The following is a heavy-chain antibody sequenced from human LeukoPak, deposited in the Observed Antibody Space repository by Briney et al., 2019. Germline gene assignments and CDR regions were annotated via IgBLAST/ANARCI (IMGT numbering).Heavy chain of an antibody. J-gene: IGHJ4*02. CDR3: ARTGGSSWLFDY. D-gene: IGHD6-13*01. CDR1: GGSISSSSYY. V-gene: IGHV4-39*01. CDR2: IYYSGST. Sequence: SETLSLTCTVSGGSISSSSYYWGWIRPPPGKGLEWIGSIYYSGSTYYNPSLKSRVTISVDTSKNQFSLRLSSVTAADTAVYYCARTGGSSWLFDYWGQGTLVTVSS.